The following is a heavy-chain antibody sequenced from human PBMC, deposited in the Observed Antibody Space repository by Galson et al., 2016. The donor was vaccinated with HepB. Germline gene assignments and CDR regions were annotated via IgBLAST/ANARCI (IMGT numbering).Heavy chain of an antibody. CDR2: ISSNGGNK. D-gene: IGHD6-19*01. Sequence: SLRLSCAASGFTFSDFDLPWVRQAPGEGLEWVAIISSNGGNKDYADSMKGRFTISRDNSKNTLYLEMDSLRIDDTAFYYFARAAFGNNNGWPPWYDYWGQGALVSVSS. J-gene: IGHJ4*02. V-gene: IGHV3-30*04. CDR3: ARAAFGNNNGWPPWYDY. CDR1: GFTFSDFD.